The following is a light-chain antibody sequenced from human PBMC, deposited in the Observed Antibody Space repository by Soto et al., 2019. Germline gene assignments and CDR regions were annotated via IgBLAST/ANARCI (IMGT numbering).Light chain of an antibody. CDR1: SSDVGGYNY. Sequence: QSVLTQPASVSGSPGQSITISCTGTSSDVGGYNYVSWYQQHPGKAPKLMIYEVNNRPSEVSNRFSDSKSGNTASLTISGLQPEDEADYYCNSYTSRYTFVLGTGTKVTVL. V-gene: IGLV2-14*01. CDR2: EVN. CDR3: NSYTSRYTFV. J-gene: IGLJ1*01.